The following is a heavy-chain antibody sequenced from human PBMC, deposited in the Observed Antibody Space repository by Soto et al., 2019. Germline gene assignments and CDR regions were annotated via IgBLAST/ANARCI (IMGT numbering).Heavy chain of an antibody. Sequence: QVQLVQSGAEVKKPGSSVKVSCKASGGTFSRYTITWVRQAPGQGLEWMGGIIPSFGTTNYAQRFQGRVTMTADDSTGSAYMELSSLRSEDTAIYYCAREGEHYCGSTNCPFDQWGQGTLVTVSS. V-gene: IGHV1-69*01. J-gene: IGHJ4*02. D-gene: IGHD2-2*01. CDR2: IIPSFGTT. CDR1: GGTFSRYT. CDR3: AREGEHYCGSTNCPFDQ.